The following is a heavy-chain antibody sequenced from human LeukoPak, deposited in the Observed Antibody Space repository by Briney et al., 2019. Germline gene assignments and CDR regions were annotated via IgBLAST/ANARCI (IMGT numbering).Heavy chain of an antibody. J-gene: IGHJ6*03. CDR2: INPNSGGT. CDR1: GYTFTGYC. V-gene: IGHV1-2*02. Sequence: ASVKVSCKASGYTFTGYCIHWVRQAPGQGLEWMGWINPNSGGTIYAQKFQGRVAMTKDTSIRTAYMDLSRLGSDDTAVYYCARGRGQYYYYMDVWGKGTTVTVSS. CDR3: ARGRGQYYYYMDV. D-gene: IGHD3-16*01.